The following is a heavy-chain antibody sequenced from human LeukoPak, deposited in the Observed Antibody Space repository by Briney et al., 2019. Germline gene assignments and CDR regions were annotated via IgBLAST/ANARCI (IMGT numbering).Heavy chain of an antibody. Sequence: SVKVSCKASGGTFSSYAISWVRQAPGQGLEWMGGIIPIFGTANYAQKFQGRVTITADESTSTAYMELSSLRSEDTAVYYCITMVRGAIPDYWGQGTLVTVSS. CDR2: IIPIFGTA. CDR3: ITMVRGAIPDY. D-gene: IGHD3-10*01. V-gene: IGHV1-69*13. CDR1: GGTFSSYA. J-gene: IGHJ4*02.